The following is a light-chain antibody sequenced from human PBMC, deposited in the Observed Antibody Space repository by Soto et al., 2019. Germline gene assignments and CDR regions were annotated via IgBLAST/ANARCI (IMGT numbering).Light chain of an antibody. CDR2: DAS. CDR3: QQSYMAPIT. J-gene: IGKJ5*01. V-gene: IGKV1-39*01. CDR1: QSISTY. Sequence: DIQMTQSPSSLSASVGNRLTITCRASQSISTYLNRYQKKPGKAPNLLIYDASRLQSGVPSRFSGSGGGTDFTLSISSVQPEDFATYFCQQSYMAPITFGQGTRLEIK.